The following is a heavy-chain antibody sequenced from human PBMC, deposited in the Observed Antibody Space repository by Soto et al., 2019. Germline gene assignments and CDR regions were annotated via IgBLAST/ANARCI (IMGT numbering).Heavy chain of an antibody. Sequence: SETLSLTCTVSGGSISSYYWSWIRQPPGKGLEWIGYIYYSGSTNYNPSLKSRVTISVDTSKNQFSLKLSSVTAADTAVYYCARHAVYSSIWYLVYWGQGTLFTVSS. V-gene: IGHV4-59*08. D-gene: IGHD6-13*01. J-gene: IGHJ4*02. CDR1: GGSISSYY. CDR3: ARHAVYSSIWYLVY. CDR2: IYYSGST.